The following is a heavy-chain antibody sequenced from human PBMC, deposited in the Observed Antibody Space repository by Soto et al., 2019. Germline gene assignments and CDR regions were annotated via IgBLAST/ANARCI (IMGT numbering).Heavy chain of an antibody. Sequence: PGGSLRLSCAASGFTFSSYGMHWVRQAPGKGLEYVAAITSSGDRTYYTDSVKGRFTISRDNSKNTMYLQMGSLRAEDMAVYYCVRVFNDSGGYYYDYWGQGALVTVSS. J-gene: IGHJ4*02. D-gene: IGHD3-22*01. CDR2: ITSSGDRT. V-gene: IGHV3-64*02. CDR1: GFTFSSYG. CDR3: VRVFNDSGGYYYDY.